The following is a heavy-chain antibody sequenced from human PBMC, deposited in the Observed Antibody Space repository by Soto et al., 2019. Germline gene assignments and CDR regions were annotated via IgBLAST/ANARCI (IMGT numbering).Heavy chain of an antibody. Sequence: ASETLSLTCAGYGGSFSGYYWSWIRQPPGKGLEWIGEINHSGSTNYNPSLKSRVTISVDTSKNQFSLKLSSVTAADTAVYYCARAPSWYGWFDPWGQGTLVTVSS. V-gene: IGHV4-34*01. CDR1: GGSFSGYY. D-gene: IGHD6-13*01. J-gene: IGHJ5*02. CDR2: INHSGST. CDR3: ARAPSWYGWFDP.